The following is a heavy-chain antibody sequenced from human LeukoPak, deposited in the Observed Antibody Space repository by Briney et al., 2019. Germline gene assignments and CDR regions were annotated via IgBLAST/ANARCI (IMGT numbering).Heavy chain of an antibody. Sequence: PGGSLRLSCAASGFTFSSYGMHWVRRAPGKGLEWVAFIRYDGSNKYYADSVKGRFTISRDNSKNTLYLQMNSLRTEDTAVYFCAKDGLIMRDLGYYFDSWGQGTLVTVSS. D-gene: IGHD3-10*01. CDR1: GFTFSSYG. J-gene: IGHJ4*02. CDR2: IRYDGSNK. CDR3: AKDGLIMRDLGYYFDS. V-gene: IGHV3-30*02.